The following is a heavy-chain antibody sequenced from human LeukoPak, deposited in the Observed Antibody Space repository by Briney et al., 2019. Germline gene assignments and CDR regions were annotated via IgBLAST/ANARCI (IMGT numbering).Heavy chain of an antibody. Sequence: GGSLRLSCAASGFTLSSAWMSWVRQAPGKGLEWVGRIKSKTDGGTTDYAAPVKGRFTISRDDSKSMLYLQMNSLKTEDTAVYYCTTDPYHPLLGIDYWGQGTLVTVSS. CDR2: IKSKTDGGTT. CDR1: GFTLSSAW. CDR3: TTDPYHPLLGIDY. D-gene: IGHD1-26*01. V-gene: IGHV3-15*01. J-gene: IGHJ4*02.